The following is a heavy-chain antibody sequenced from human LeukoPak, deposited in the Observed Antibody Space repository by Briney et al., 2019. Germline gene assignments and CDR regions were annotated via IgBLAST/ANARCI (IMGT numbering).Heavy chain of an antibody. D-gene: IGHD6-13*01. Sequence: GGSLRLSCAASGFTFSSYAMSWVRQAPGKGLEWVSAISGSGGSTYYADSVKGRFTISRDNSKNTLYLQMNSLRAEDTAVYYCAKDPSPCSSSWNHFDYWGQGTLVTVSS. CDR3: AKDPSPCSSSWNHFDY. J-gene: IGHJ4*02. V-gene: IGHV3-23*01. CDR2: ISGSGGST. CDR1: GFTFSSYA.